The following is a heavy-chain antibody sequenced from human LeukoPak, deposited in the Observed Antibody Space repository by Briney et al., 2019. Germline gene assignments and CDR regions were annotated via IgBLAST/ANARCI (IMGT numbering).Heavy chain of an antibody. CDR2: IYSGGST. CDR3: ARDLGVRHYYDSSGNTQGPYYYGMDV. Sequence: GGSLRLSCAASGFTVSSNYMSWVRQAPGKGLEWVSVIYSGGSTYYADSVKGRFTISRDNSKNTLYLQMNSLRAEDTAVYYCARDLGVRHYYDSSGNTQGPYYYGMDVWGQGTTVTVSS. J-gene: IGHJ6*02. D-gene: IGHD3-22*01. V-gene: IGHV3-53*01. CDR1: GFTVSSNY.